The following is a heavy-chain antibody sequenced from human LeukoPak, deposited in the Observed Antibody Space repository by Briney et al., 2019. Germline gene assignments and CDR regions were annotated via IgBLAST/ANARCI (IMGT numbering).Heavy chain of an antibody. CDR3: ARRSSWSFDY. J-gene: IGHJ4*02. V-gene: IGHV3-7*01. CDR2: IRPDGSEK. CDR1: GFTFSGYR. Sequence: GGSLRLSCAASGFTFSGYRMTWVRQAPGKGLEWVVSIRPDGSEKYYVDSVKGRFTISRDNAKNSLYLQMNSLRAEDTAVYYCARRSSWSFDYWGQGTLVTVSS. D-gene: IGHD2-15*01.